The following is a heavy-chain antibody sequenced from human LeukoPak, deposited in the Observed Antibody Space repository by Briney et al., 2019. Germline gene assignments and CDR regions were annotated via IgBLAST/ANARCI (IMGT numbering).Heavy chain of an antibody. D-gene: IGHD6-19*01. V-gene: IGHV4-34*01. J-gene: IGHJ4*02. CDR1: NGSFSDYY. CDR3: ARGISHSSGSIDY. Sequence: PETLSLTCAVYNGSFSDYYWSWVRQSPEKGLEWIAEMHHSGRTNYNPSLQSRVTMSIDTSKNQFSLKLNSVTAADTAVYYCARGISHSSGSIDYWGQGTLVTVSS. CDR2: MHHSGRT.